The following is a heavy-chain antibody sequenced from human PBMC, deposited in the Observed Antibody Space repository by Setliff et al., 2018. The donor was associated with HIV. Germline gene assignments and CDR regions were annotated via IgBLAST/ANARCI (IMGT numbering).Heavy chain of an antibody. CDR1: GGSISNGYYY. CDR2: IFYTGSA. J-gene: IGHJ3*02. CDR3: ARWVTTPTKGAFDI. D-gene: IGHD3-22*01. Sequence: SETLSLTCTVSGGSISNGYYYWVWIRQPPGKGLEWIGGIFYTGSAHYNPTLKSRVTISVDTSRNQFSMKLSSVTAADTTMYYCARWVTTPTKGAFDIWGQGTVVTVSS. V-gene: IGHV4-39*01.